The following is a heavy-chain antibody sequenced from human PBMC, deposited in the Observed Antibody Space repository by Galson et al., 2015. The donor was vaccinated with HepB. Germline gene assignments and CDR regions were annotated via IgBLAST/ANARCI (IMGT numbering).Heavy chain of an antibody. CDR1: GYTFTSYA. D-gene: IGHD4-17*01. J-gene: IGHJ4*02. CDR2: INAGNGNT. CDR3: ARGSTVTRVHDY. V-gene: IGHV1-3*01. Sequence: SVKVSCKASGYTFTSYAMNWVRQAPGQRLEWMGWINAGNGNTKYSQKFQGRVTITRDTSASTAYMELSSLRSEDTAVYYCARGSTVTRVHDYWGQGTLVTVSS.